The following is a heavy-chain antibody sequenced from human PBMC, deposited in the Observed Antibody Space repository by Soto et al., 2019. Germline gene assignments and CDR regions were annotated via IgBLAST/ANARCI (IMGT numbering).Heavy chain of an antibody. CDR2: ISGSGGST. V-gene: IGHV3-23*01. D-gene: IGHD3-22*01. CDR1: GFPFRSYA. J-gene: IGHJ4*02. Sequence: PRESLILSCAASGFPFRSYAMSWVRQAPGKGLEWVSAISGSGGSTYYADSVKGRFTISRDNSKNTLYLQMNSLRAEDTAVYYCAKQDTMIVVCYYCGQVTMVTIS. CDR3: AKQDTMIVVCYY.